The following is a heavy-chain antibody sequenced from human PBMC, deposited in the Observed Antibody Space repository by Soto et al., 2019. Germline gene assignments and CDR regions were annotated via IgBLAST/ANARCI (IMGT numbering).Heavy chain of an antibody. CDR2: FDPEDGET. D-gene: IGHD4-17*01. V-gene: IGHV1-24*01. CDR1: GYTLSKLS. Sequence: ASVKVSYKVSGYTLSKLSMHGVRQAPGRGLEWMGGFDPEDGETIHAQKFQGTVTMTEDTSTNTPYMELSSLRSEDTAVYYCAIPEGGDYVGLKLFDPWGQGTLVTVSS. J-gene: IGHJ5*02. CDR3: AIPEGGDYVGLKLFDP.